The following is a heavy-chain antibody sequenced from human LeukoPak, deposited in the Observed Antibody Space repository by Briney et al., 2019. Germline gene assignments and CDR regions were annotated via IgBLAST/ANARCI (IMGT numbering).Heavy chain of an antibody. CDR2: IIPIFGTA. V-gene: IGHV1-69*05. Sequence: GASVKVSCKASGGTFSSYAISWVRQAPGQGLEWMGGIIPIFGTANYAQKFQGRVTITTDESTSTAYMELSSLRSEDTAVYYCARGIVGATTYYFDYWGQGTLVTVSS. CDR1: GGTFSSYA. D-gene: IGHD1-26*01. CDR3: ARGIVGATTYYFDY. J-gene: IGHJ4*02.